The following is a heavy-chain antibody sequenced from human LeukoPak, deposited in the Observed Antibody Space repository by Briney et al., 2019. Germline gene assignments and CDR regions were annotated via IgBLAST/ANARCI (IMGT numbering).Heavy chain of an antibody. CDR3: AMGGGLDV. CDR1: GFTFSSYW. V-gene: IGHV3-7*03. D-gene: IGHD3-16*01. J-gene: IGHJ6*02. Sequence: GGSLRLSCAASGFTFSSYWMNWARQAPGKGLEWVASINHNGNVNYYVDSVKGRFTISRDNAKNSLYLQMSNLRAEDTAVYFCAMGGGLDVWGQGATVTVSS. CDR2: INHNGNVN.